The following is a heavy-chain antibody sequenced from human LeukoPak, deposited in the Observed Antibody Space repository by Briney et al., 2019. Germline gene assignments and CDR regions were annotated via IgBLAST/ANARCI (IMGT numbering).Heavy chain of an antibody. CDR3: AKDPIPGRIAAAGTGWFDY. J-gene: IGHJ5*01. V-gene: IGHV3-30*18. Sequence: PGRSLRLPCAASGFTFSSYGMHCVRQAPGKGLEWVAVISFDGSNKYCSESVKGRFTISRDNSKNTLYLQMNSLRAEDTAVYYCAKDPIPGRIAAAGTGWFDYWGQGTLVTVSS. CDR2: ISFDGSNK. CDR1: GFTFSSYG. D-gene: IGHD6-13*01.